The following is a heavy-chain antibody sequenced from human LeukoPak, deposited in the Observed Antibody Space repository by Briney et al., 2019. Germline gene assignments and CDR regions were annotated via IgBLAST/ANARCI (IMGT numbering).Heavy chain of an antibody. D-gene: IGHD6-6*01. V-gene: IGHV4-38-2*02. Sequence: SETLSLTCTVSGYSISSGYYWGWIRQPPGKGLEWIGSIYHSGSTYYNPSLKSRVTISVDTSKNQFSLKLSSVTAADTAVYYCAREGNPVAYSSSSGNYWGQGTLVTVSS. J-gene: IGHJ4*02. CDR1: GYSISSGYY. CDR3: AREGNPVAYSSSSGNY. CDR2: IYHSGST.